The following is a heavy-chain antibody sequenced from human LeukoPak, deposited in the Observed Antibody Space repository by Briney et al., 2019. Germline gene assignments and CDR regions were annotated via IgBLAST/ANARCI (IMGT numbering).Heavy chain of an antibody. CDR3: SRGGGYYDRSAKYFIRPPEY. D-gene: IGHD3-22*01. Sequence: ASVKVSCKASGYTFSSYDINWVRQATGLGLEWMGWMNPHSGDTGFAQKFKGRVTMTRDTSINTAYMDLGSLSSEDTAVYYCSRGGGYYDRSAKYFIRPPEYWGQGTLVTVSS. CDR2: MNPHSGDT. J-gene: IGHJ4*02. CDR1: GYTFSSYD. V-gene: IGHV1-8*01.